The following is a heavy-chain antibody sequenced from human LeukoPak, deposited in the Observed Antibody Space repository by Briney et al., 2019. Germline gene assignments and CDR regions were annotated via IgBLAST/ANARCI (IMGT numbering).Heavy chain of an antibody. CDR1: GGSISSSNW. V-gene: IGHV4-4*02. CDR3: ARIACSGGSCHSGGY. CDR2: IYHSGST. D-gene: IGHD2-15*01. Sequence: SGTLSLTFAVSGGSISSSNWWSWVRQPPGKGLEWIGEIYHSGSTYYNPSLKSRATISVDTSKNQFSLKLSSVTAADTAVYYCARIACSGGSCHSGGYWGQGTLVTVSS. J-gene: IGHJ4*02.